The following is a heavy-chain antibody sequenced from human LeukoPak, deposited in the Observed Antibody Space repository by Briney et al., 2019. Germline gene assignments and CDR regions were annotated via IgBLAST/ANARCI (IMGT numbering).Heavy chain of an antibody. CDR2: IRAGGGST. CDR3: ATIRGQYCSGGSCYGPDY. CDR1: GFTFSSYA. V-gene: IGHV3-23*01. D-gene: IGHD2-15*01. Sequence: GGSLRLSCAASGFTFSSYAMSWVRQAPGKGLEWVSGIRAGGGSTYYADSVKGRFTISRDSSKNILYLQMNSLRAEDTAVYYCATIRGQYCSGGSCYGPDYWGQGTLVTVSS. J-gene: IGHJ4*02.